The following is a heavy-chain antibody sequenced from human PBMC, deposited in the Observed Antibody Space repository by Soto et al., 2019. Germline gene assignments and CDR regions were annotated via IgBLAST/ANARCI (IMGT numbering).Heavy chain of an antibody. V-gene: IGHV3-33*01. D-gene: IGHD3-10*01. J-gene: IGHJ4*02. CDR3: ARVGVRGGPGMDY. Sequence: QVQLVESGGGVVQPGRSLRLSCAASGFTFSSYGMHWVRQAPGKGLEWVAVIWYDGSNTYYADSVKGRFTISRDKSKNPLYLQMNSRRAEDTAVYYCARVGVRGGPGMDYWGQGTLVTVSS. CDR2: IWYDGSNT. CDR1: GFTFSSYG.